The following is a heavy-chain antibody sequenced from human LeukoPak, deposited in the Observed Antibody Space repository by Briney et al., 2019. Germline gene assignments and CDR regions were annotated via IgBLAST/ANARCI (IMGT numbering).Heavy chain of an antibody. Sequence: WMSWVXXAPGKGLEWVANIKEDGSEKYYVDSVKGRFTISRDNAKNSLYLQMNSLRAEDTAVYYCARDVPPGGFDPWGQGTLVTVSS. CDR3: ARDVPPGGFDP. D-gene: IGHD2-2*01. V-gene: IGHV3-7*01. J-gene: IGHJ5*02. CDR1: W. CDR2: IKEDGSEK.